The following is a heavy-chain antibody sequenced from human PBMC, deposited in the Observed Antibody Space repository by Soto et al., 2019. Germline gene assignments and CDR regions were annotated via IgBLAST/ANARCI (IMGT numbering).Heavy chain of an antibody. CDR1: GYPFTGTSF. Sequence: DSVKGSCKASGYPFTGTSFISWVRQAPGQGLEWMGWISPSKGNTDYAQKVQGRITMTTDTSTTTAYMELRNLRSDDTAVYYCARVRGTTIDYWGQGTQVTVSS. CDR2: ISPSKGNT. J-gene: IGHJ4*02. V-gene: IGHV1-18*01. CDR3: ARVRGTTIDY.